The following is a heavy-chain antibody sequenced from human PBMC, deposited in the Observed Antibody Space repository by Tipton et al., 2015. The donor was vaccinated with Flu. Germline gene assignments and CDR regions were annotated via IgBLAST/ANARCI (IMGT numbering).Heavy chain of an antibody. V-gene: IGHV1-46*01. CDR3: ARDLGQMYYDILTGSPDYGMDV. Sequence: QVQLVQSGAEVKKPGASVKVSCKASGYTFTSYYMHWVRQAPGQGLEWMGIINPSGGSTSYAQKFQGRVTMTRDTSTSTVYMELSSLRSEDTAVYYCARDLGQMYYDILTGSPDYGMDVWGQGTTVTVSS. D-gene: IGHD3-9*01. CDR1: GYTFTSYY. CDR2: INPSGGST. J-gene: IGHJ6*02.